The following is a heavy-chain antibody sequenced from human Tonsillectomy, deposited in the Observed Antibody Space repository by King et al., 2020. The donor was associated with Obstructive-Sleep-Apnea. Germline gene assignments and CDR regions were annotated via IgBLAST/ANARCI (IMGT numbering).Heavy chain of an antibody. V-gene: IGHV3-33*01. CDR1: GFTFRKYA. J-gene: IGHJ4*02. D-gene: IGHD1-26*01. Sequence: VQLVESGGGVVQPGRSLRLSCSASGFTFRKYAFHWVRQAPGKGLEWVAVIWYDGSEIYYADSVKGRFTISRDNSENTLYLQMGSLRVEDTAVYYCARDGGATSHFFDYWGQGTLVTVSS. CDR3: ARDGGATSHFFDY. CDR2: IWYDGSEI.